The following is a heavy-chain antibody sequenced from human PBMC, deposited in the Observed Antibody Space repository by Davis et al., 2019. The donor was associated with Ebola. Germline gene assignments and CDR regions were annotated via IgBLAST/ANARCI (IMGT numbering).Heavy chain of an antibody. Sequence: ASVKVSCKASGYTFTGYYMHWVRQAPGQGLEWMGRINPNSGGTNYAQKFQGRVTMTADESTSTAYMELSSLRADDTAVYYCARDEFGELVLGTYEYYGMDVWGKGTTVTVSS. V-gene: IGHV1-2*06. CDR2: INPNSGGT. J-gene: IGHJ6*04. CDR1: GYTFTGYY. D-gene: IGHD3-10*01. CDR3: ARDEFGELVLGTYEYYGMDV.